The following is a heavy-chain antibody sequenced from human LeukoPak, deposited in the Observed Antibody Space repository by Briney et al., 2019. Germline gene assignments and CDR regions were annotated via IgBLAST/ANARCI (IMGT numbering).Heavy chain of an antibody. CDR2: IYPGDSDI. CDR3: ARGLYCSGGSCRFDY. Sequence: GESLKISCEGSGYSFTSSWIGWVRQMPGKGLKWMGIIYPGDSDIRYSPFFQGQVTISADKSITTAYLQWSSLKAPDTAIYYCARGLYCSGGSCRFDYWGQGTLVTVSS. D-gene: IGHD2-15*01. J-gene: IGHJ4*02. CDR1: GYSFTSSW. V-gene: IGHV5-51*01.